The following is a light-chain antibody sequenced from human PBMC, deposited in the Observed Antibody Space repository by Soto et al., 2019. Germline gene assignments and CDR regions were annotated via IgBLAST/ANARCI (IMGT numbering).Light chain of an antibody. CDR3: QQYGSSPIT. V-gene: IGKV3-20*01. Sequence: ETVLTQSPGSLSLSLGDRATLSCRASQTVSNNYLAWYQQKPGQAPRLLIYGTSNRATGIPDRFSGSGSGTNFTLSLNSLQPEDFAVYYCQQYGSSPITFGQGTRLEIK. CDR1: QTVSNNY. J-gene: IGKJ5*01. CDR2: GTS.